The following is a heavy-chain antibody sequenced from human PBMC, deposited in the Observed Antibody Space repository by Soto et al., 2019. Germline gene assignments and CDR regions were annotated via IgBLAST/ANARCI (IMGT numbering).Heavy chain of an antibody. CDR1: GFTFSSYA. CDR2: ISGSGGST. J-gene: IGHJ4*02. CDR3: AKDLDYYGSGSSNPY. Sequence: HPGGSLRLSCAASGFTFSSYAMSWVRQAPGKGLEWVSAISGSGGSTYYADSVKGRFTISRDNSKNTLYLQMNSLRAEDTAVYYCAKDLDYYGSGSSNPYWGQGTLVTVSS. V-gene: IGHV3-23*01. D-gene: IGHD3-10*01.